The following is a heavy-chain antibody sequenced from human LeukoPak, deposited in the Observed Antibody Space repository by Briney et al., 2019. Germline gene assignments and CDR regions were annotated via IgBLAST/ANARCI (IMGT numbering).Heavy chain of an antibody. J-gene: IGHJ3*02. CDR3: AKGLWGSEYSSSWYVGPNAFDI. CDR1: GFTFSSYA. V-gene: IGHV3-23*01. CDR2: ISGSGGST. D-gene: IGHD6-13*01. Sequence: PGGSLRLSCAASGFTFSSYAMSWVRQAPGKGLEWVSAISGSGGSTYYADSVKGRFTISRDNSKNTLYLQMNSLRAEDTAVYYCAKGLWGSEYSSSWYVGPNAFDIWGQGTMVTVSS.